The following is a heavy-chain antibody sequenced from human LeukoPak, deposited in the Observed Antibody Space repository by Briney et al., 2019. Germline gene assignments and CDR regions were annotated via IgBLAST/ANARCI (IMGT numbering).Heavy chain of an antibody. CDR1: GGSFSGYY. V-gene: IGHV4-34*01. D-gene: IGHD3-10*01. J-gene: IGHJ3*02. CDR3: AGNLWFGGAFDI. Sequence: SETLSLTCAVYGGSFSGYYCSWIRQPPGKGLEWIGEINHSGSTNYNPSLKSRVTISVDTSKNQFPLKLSSVTAADTAVYYCAGNLWFGGAFDIWGQGTMVTVSS. CDR2: INHSGST.